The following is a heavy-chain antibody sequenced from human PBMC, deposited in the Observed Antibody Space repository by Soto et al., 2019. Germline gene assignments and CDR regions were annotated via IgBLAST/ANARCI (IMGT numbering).Heavy chain of an antibody. J-gene: IGHJ4*02. CDR2: ASYDGSYK. CDR3: AKERSVVATTPDFDY. D-gene: IGHD5-12*01. V-gene: IGHV3-30*18. CDR1: GFTFSSFG. Sequence: QVQLVESGGGVVQPGRSLRLSCAASGFTFSSFGMHWVRQAPGKGLEWVAVASYDGSYKYYADSVKGRFTISRDNSKNTLCLQMNSLRAEDTAVYYCAKERSVVATTPDFDYWGQGTLVTVSS.